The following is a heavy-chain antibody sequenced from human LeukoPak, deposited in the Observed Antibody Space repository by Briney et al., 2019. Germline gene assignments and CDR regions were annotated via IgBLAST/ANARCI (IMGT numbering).Heavy chain of an antibody. V-gene: IGHV3-48*02. CDR3: ASGYSRGGDY. J-gene: IGHJ4*02. D-gene: IGHD2-21*01. Sequence: GGSLRLSCAASGFTFSDYSMNWVPQAPGKGLEWVSQISSSGRTMYYADSVKGRFTTSRDNAKNSLYLQMNSLRDEDTAVYYCASGYSRGGDYWGQGTLVTVSS. CDR2: ISSSGRTM. CDR1: GFTFSDYS.